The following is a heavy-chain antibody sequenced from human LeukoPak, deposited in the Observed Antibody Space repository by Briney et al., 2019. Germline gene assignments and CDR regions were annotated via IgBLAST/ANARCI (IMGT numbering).Heavy chain of an antibody. CDR1: GFTFSSYA. V-gene: IGHV3-23*01. D-gene: IGHD2-2*01. CDR2: ISGSGGST. J-gene: IGHJ4*02. CDR3: AKDPFPGQVVPAADFDY. Sequence: GGSLRLSCAASGFTFSSYAMSWVRQAPGKGLEWVSAISGSGGSTYYADSVKGRFTISRDNSKNTLYLQMNSLRAEDTAVYYCAKDPFPGQVVPAADFDYWGQGTLVTVSS.